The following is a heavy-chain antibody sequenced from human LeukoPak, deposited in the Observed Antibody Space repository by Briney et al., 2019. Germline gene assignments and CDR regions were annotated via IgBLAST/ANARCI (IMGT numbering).Heavy chain of an antibody. CDR1: GYTFTSYD. Sequence: ASVKVSCKASGYTFTSYDINWVRQATGQGLEWMGWMNPNSGNTGYAQKFQGRVTMTRNTSISTAYMELSSLRSEDTAVYYCARGLLGRMQQPPGYWGQGTLVTVSS. D-gene: IGHD6-13*01. V-gene: IGHV1-8*01. CDR2: MNPNSGNT. CDR3: ARGLLGRMQQPPGY. J-gene: IGHJ4*02.